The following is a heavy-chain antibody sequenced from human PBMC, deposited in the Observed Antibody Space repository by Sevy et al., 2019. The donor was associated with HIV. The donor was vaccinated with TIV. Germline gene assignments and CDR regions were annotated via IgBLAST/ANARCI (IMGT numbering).Heavy chain of an antibody. V-gene: IGHV3-30*04. CDR3: GGVVVVPAAPFDY. Sequence: GGSLRLSCAASGFTFSSYAMHWVRQAPGKGLERVAVISYDGSNKYYADSVKGRFTISRDNSKNTLYLQMNSLRAEDTAVYYCGGVVVVPAAPFDYWGQGTLVTVSS. CDR1: GFTFSSYA. D-gene: IGHD2-2*01. J-gene: IGHJ4*02. CDR2: ISYDGSNK.